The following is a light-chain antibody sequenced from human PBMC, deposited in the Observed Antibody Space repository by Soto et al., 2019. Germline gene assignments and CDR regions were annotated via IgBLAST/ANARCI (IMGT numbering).Light chain of an antibody. CDR2: GAS. J-gene: IGKJ5*01. Sequence: EIVMTQSPATLSVSPGERATVSCRASQSVSSKLAWYQHKPGQAPRLLIYGASTRATGIPARFSGSGSGTEFTITISSLQSEDFAVYYCQQYNNYITFGQGTRLEIK. CDR1: QSVSSK. CDR3: QQYNNYIT. V-gene: IGKV3-15*01.